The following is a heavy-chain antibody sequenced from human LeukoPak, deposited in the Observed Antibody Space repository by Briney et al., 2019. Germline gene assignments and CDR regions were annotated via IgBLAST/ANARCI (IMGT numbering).Heavy chain of an antibody. CDR1: GGSISSSSYY. Sequence: SETLSLTCTVSGGSISSSSYYWGWIRQPPGKGLEWIGSIYYSGSTYYNPSLKSRVTTSVDTSKNQFSLKLSSVTAADTAVYYCARPRNAWSPMGAFDIWGQGTMVTVSS. J-gene: IGHJ3*02. CDR3: ARPRNAWSPMGAFDI. V-gene: IGHV4-39*07. D-gene: IGHD1-1*01. CDR2: IYYSGST.